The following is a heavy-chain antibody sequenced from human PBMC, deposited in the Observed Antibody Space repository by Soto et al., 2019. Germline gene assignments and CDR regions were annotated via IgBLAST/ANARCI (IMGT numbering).Heavy chain of an antibody. CDR1: GGSISSYY. Sequence: QVQLQESGPGLVKPSETLSLTCTVSGGSISSYYWSWIRQPAGKELEWIGRIYTSGSTNYNPSLKSRVTMSVDTSKNQFSLKLSSVTAADTAVYYCAARGCSSTSCYSALDYWGQGTLVTVSS. CDR2: IYTSGST. J-gene: IGHJ4*02. CDR3: AARGCSSTSCYSALDY. V-gene: IGHV4-4*07. D-gene: IGHD2-2*01.